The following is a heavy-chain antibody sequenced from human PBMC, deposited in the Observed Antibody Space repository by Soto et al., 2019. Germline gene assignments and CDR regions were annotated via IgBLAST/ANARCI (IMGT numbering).Heavy chain of an antibody. V-gene: IGHV3-33*01. CDR1: GFTFSSYG. CDR2: IWYDGSNK. CDR3: ARDLDGMDV. J-gene: IGHJ6*02. Sequence: RLSCAASGFTFSSYGMHWVRQAPGKGLEWVAVIWYDGSNKYYADSVKGRFTISRDNSKNTLYLQMNSLRAEDTAVYYCARDLDGMDVWGQGTTVTVSS.